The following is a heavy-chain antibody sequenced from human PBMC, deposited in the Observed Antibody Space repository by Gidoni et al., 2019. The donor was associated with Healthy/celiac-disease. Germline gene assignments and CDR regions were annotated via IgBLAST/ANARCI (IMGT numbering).Heavy chain of an antibody. CDR3: ARVDIAIAFDY. CDR1: GYNFSNYD. V-gene: IGHV7-4-1*02. CDR2: INTNTGNP. Sequence: QVQLVQSGSELKKPGASVKVSCKASGYNFSNYDMNWVRQAPGQGPEWMGWINTNTGNPTYAQGFTGQFVFSLYTSVSTAYLQISNLKAEDTAVYYCARVDIAIAFDYWGQGTLVTVSS. D-gene: IGHD5-18*01. J-gene: IGHJ4*02.